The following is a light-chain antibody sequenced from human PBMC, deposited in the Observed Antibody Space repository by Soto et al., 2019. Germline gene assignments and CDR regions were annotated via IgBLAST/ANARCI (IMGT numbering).Light chain of an antibody. V-gene: IGKV3-20*01. Sequence: EIVLTQSPGTLSLSPGERATLSCRASQSVSSSYLAWYQQKPGQAPRLLIYGASSRATGIPDRFSGSGSGTDFTLTLSRLEPEDFAVYYCQQYGSSPPTWTFGQGTQVEIK. J-gene: IGKJ1*01. CDR2: GAS. CDR1: QSVSSSY. CDR3: QQYGSSPPTWT.